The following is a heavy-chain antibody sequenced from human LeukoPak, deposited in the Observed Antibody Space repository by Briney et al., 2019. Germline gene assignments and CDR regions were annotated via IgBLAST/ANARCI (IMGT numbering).Heavy chain of an antibody. J-gene: IGHJ4*02. D-gene: IGHD2-2*01. CDR1: GYTFTSYG. CDR3: ALGGYCSSTSCLRVLNFDY. CDR2: ISAYNGNT. V-gene: IGHV1-18*01. Sequence: GASVKVSCKASGYTFTSYGINWVRQAPGQGLEWMGWISAYNGNTNYAQKLQGRVTMTTDTSTSTAYMELRSLRSDDTAVYYCALGGYCSSTSCLRVLNFDYWGQGTLVTVSS.